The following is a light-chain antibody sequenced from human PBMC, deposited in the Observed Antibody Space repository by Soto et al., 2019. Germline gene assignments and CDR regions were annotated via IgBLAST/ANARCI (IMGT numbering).Light chain of an antibody. CDR3: CAYVGSSSTYV. Sequence: SALSQPASVSGSPGQSVTISCTGTSSDVGSYNRVSWYQQHPGKAPRVMIYEGSRRPSGVSDRFSGSKSGNTASLTISGLQAEDEADYYCCAYVGSSSTYVFGTGTKLTVL. J-gene: IGLJ1*01. V-gene: IGLV2-23*01. CDR1: SSDVGSYNR. CDR2: EGS.